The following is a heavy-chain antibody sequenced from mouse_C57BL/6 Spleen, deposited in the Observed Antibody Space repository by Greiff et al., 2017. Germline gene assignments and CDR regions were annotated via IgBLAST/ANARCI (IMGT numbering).Heavy chain of an antibody. CDR1: GYAFSSYW. V-gene: IGHV1-80*01. D-gene: IGHD2-5*01. Sequence: QVQLQQSGAELVKPGASVKISCKASGYAFSSYWMNWVKQRPGKGLEWIGQIYPGDGDTNYNGKFKGKATAYMQLSSLTSEDSAVYFCARRGTYYSNYEAMDYWGQGTSVTVSS. CDR2: IYPGDGDT. J-gene: IGHJ4*01. CDR3: ARRGTYYSNYEAMDY.